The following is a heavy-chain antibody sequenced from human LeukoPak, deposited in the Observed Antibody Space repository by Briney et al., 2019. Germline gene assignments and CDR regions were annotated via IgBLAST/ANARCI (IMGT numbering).Heavy chain of an antibody. D-gene: IGHD3-10*01. V-gene: IGHV3-30*02. Sequence: GGSLRLSCAASGFTFSSYGMHWVRQAPGKGLEWVAFIRYDGSNKYYADSVKGRFTISRDNSKNTLYLQMNSLRAGDTAVYYCAKVKVWFGDYFDYWGQGTLVTVSS. CDR3: AKVKVWFGDYFDY. J-gene: IGHJ4*02. CDR2: IRYDGSNK. CDR1: GFTFSSYG.